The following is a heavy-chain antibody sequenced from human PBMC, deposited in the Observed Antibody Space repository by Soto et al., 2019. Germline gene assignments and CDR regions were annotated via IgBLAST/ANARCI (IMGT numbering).Heavy chain of an antibody. Sequence: EVQLLESGGGLVQPGGSLRLSCTASGFTFSTYGMSWVRQAPGKGLEWVSSLSGDGTTTYYKASVKGRFTISRDNSRNTLSLQMNSLRTEDTAIYYCAKDISFDTSAYNYWGQGILVAVSS. CDR1: GFTFSTYG. CDR2: LSGDGTTT. J-gene: IGHJ4*02. CDR3: AKDISFDTSAYNY. D-gene: IGHD3-22*01. V-gene: IGHV3-23*01.